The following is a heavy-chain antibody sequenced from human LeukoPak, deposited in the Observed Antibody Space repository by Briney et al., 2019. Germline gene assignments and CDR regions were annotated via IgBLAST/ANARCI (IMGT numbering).Heavy chain of an antibody. Sequence: ASVKVSCKASGYTFTSYGISWVRQAPGQGLESMGWISPYNGNTKYAQKFRGRVTMTTDTSTSTVYMELRSLRSDDTAVYYCARDRVGGYTYGGNWFDPWGQGTLVTVSS. CDR1: GYTFTSYG. V-gene: IGHV1-18*01. J-gene: IGHJ5*02. CDR2: ISPYNGNT. CDR3: ARDRVGGYTYGGNWFDP. D-gene: IGHD5-18*01.